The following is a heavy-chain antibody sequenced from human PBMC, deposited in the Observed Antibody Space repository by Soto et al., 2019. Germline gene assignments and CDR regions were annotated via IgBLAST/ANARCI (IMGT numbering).Heavy chain of an antibody. CDR3: ATTVSTVVTRVAFDY. D-gene: IGHD4-4*01. Sequence: SETLSLTCTVSGGSISSGGYYWSWIRQHPGKGLEWIGYIYYSGSTYYNPSLKSRVTISVDTSKNQFSLKLSSVTAADTAVYYCATTVSTVVTRVAFDYWGQGTLVTVSS. J-gene: IGHJ4*02. CDR1: GGSISSGGYY. CDR2: IYYSGST. V-gene: IGHV4-31*03.